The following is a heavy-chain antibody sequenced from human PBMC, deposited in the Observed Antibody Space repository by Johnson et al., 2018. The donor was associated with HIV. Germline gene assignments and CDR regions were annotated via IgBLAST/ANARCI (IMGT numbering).Heavy chain of an antibody. V-gene: IGHV3-30*04. CDR3: AKDRMMVRGVIGAFDI. Sequence: VQLVESGGGVVQPGRSLRLSCAASGFTFSSYGMHWVRQAPAKGLEWVAVISYDGSNKYYADSVKGRFTISRDNSQNTLYLQMNSLRAEDTAVYYWAKDRMMVRGVIGAFDIWGQGTMVTVSS. D-gene: IGHD3-10*01. J-gene: IGHJ3*02. CDR2: ISYDGSNK. CDR1: GFTFSSYG.